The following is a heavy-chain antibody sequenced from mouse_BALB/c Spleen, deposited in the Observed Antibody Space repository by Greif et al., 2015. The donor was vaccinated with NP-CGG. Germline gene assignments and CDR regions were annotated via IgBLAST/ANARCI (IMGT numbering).Heavy chain of an antibody. J-gene: IGHJ2*01. Sequence: QVQLQQSGAELVRPASSVRISCKASGYAFSSYWMNWVKQGPGPGLAWIGQIYPGVGDTHYTGEFKGKATLTADKSSSTAYMQLRSRKSEDSAGYLCARSQGYYPDYWGQGTTLTVSS. CDR2: IYPGVGDT. V-gene: IGHV1-80*01. CDR1: GYAFSSYW. CDR3: ARSQGYYPDY.